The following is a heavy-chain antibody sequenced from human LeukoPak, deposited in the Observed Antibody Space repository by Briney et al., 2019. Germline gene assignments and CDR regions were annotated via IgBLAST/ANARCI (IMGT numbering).Heavy chain of an antibody. Sequence: GASVKVSCKASGGIFSNSSFSWVRQAPGQGLEWMGGIIPLYGTRNFAQNFQGRVTINADKVTSTVYMELSSLRSDDTAVYFCARDRDRGYSYGYLFDYWGQGTLVTVSS. CDR2: IIPLYGTR. CDR3: ARDRDRGYSYGYLFDY. D-gene: IGHD5-18*01. V-gene: IGHV1-69*06. J-gene: IGHJ4*02. CDR1: GGIFSNSS.